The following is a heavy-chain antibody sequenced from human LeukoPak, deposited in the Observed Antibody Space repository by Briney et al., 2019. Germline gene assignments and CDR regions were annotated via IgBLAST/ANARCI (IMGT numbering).Heavy chain of an antibody. J-gene: IGHJ4*02. CDR3: AKTPCIIAAGIDY. CDR1: GLTFDDYY. D-gene: IGHD6-13*01. V-gene: IGHV3-9*01. Sequence: SLRLSCAVSGLTFDDYYMQWVRHAERKGLEWVSGNSWNSGSIRYTDSMKGRFTISRDNTKQTLYLQMNSLVAEDAGLYYCAKTPCIIAAGIDYWGQGTLVTVSS. CDR2: NSWNSGSI.